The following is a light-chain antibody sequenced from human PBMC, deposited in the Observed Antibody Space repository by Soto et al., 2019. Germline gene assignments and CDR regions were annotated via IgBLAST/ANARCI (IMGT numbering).Light chain of an antibody. CDR2: GAS. CDR1: QSIRTD. CDR3: QHYADSPHT. Sequence: EVVMTQSPATLSVSPGERATLSCRASQSIRTDLAWYQQKPGQAPSLLIYGASSRATDIPDRFSGSGYGTDFILTISRLEPEDFAVYYCQHYADSPHTFGQGTKVDIK. J-gene: IGKJ2*01. V-gene: IGKV3-20*01.